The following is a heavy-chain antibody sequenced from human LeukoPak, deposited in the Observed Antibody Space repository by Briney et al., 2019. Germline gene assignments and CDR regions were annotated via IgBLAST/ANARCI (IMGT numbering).Heavy chain of an antibody. CDR3: AKEYTSGWPHDY. V-gene: IGHV1-8*03. CDR2: MNPNSGNT. CDR1: GYTFINYD. D-gene: IGHD6-19*01. J-gene: IGHJ4*02. Sequence: ASVKVSCKASGYTFINYDINWVRQAPGQGLEWVGWMNPNSGNTGYAQKFQGRISITRDTSINTAYMELSSLRSEDTAVYYCAKEYTSGWPHDYWGQGTLVTVSS.